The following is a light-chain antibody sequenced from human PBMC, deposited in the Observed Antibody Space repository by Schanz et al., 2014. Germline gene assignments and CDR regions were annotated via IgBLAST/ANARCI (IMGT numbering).Light chain of an antibody. Sequence: QSVLTQPPSVSGAPGQRVTISCTGSSSNIGAGYDVHWYQQLPGTAPKLLMYGNKNRPSGVPDRFSGSKSDTSASLAITGLQAEDEADYYCQSYDSSLSGSGVFGGGTKVTVL. CDR2: GNK. V-gene: IGLV1-40*01. J-gene: IGLJ3*02. CDR1: SSNIGAGYD. CDR3: QSYDSSLSGSGV.